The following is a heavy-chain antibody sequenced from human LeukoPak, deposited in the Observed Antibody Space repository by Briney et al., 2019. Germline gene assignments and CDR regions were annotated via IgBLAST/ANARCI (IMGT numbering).Heavy chain of an antibody. CDR3: ARLVPPGGGDCTGSNCHTVYYFDY. CDR1: GGSISSSTYY. D-gene: IGHD2-15*01. J-gene: IGHJ4*02. Sequence: SETLSLTCTVSGGSISSSTYYWGWIRQPPGKGLEWFGSIYYSGSTYYNPSLKSRVTISIDAAKNQFSLMLTSVTAADTAVYYCARLVPPGGGDCTGSNCHTVYYFDYWGQGTLVTVSS. V-gene: IGHV4-39*01. CDR2: IYYSGST.